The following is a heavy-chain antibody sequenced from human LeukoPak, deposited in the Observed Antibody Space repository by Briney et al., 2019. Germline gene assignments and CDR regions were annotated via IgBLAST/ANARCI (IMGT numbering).Heavy chain of an antibody. CDR1: GGSISSYY. D-gene: IGHD3-10*01. V-gene: IGHV4-59*01. CDR3: ARDYGSGSQPFDY. J-gene: IGHJ4*02. Sequence: SETLSLTCTVSGGSISSYYWSWIRQPPGKGLEWIGYIYYSGSTNYNPSLKSRVTISVDTSKYQFSLKLSSVTAADTAVYYCARDYGSGSQPFDYWGQGTLVTVSS. CDR2: IYYSGST.